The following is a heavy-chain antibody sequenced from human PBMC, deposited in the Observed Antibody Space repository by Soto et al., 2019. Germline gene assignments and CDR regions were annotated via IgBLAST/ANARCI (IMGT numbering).Heavy chain of an antibody. Sequence: GASVKVSCKASGFTFTSSAMQWVRQARGQRLEWIGWIVVGSGNTNYAQKFQERVTITRDMSTGTAYMELSSLRSEDTAVYYCAGYCSGGSCYNDAFDIWGQGTMVTVSS. D-gene: IGHD2-15*01. CDR1: GFTFTSSA. CDR3: AGYCSGGSCYNDAFDI. CDR2: IVVGSGNT. J-gene: IGHJ3*02. V-gene: IGHV1-58*02.